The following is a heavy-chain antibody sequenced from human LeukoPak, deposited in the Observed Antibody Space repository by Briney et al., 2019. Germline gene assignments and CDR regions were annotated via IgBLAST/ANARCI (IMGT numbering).Heavy chain of an antibody. CDR2: INHSGST. D-gene: IGHD1-14*01. CDR3: ARASSDHNYYGMDV. Sequence: SETLSLTCAVYGGSFSGYYWSWIRQPPGKGLEWIGEINHSGSTNYNPSLKSRVTISVDTSKNQFSLKLSSVTAADTAVYYCARASSDHNYYGMDVWGQGTTVTVSS. V-gene: IGHV4-34*01. J-gene: IGHJ6*02. CDR1: GGSFSGYY.